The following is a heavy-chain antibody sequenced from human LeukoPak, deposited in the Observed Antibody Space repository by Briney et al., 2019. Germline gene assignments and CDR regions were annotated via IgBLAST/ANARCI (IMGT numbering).Heavy chain of an antibody. CDR2: ISGNNGNT. V-gene: IGHV1-18*01. J-gene: IGHJ3*02. CDR3: ARGHPVVAATQAAFDI. D-gene: IGHD2-15*01. Sequence: APVKVSCKASGYPFTKYSITWVRQAPGQGLEWMGWISGNNGNTNYAQELQGRVTMTIDTPTNTAYMELRSLRSEDTAVYYCARGHPVVAATQAAFDIWGQGTMVTVSS. CDR1: GYPFTKYS.